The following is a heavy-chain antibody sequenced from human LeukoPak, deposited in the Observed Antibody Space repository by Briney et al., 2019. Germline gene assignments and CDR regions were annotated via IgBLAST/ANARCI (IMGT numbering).Heavy chain of an antibody. D-gene: IGHD3-10*01. CDR3: ARTFRDYYGSGSPQY. Sequence: ASVKVSCKPSGYTFIAYYIHLVRQAPGQGLEWMGWINPNSGDTNYAQKFQDRVTMTWDTSVSTAYMELSSLTSDDTAVYYCARTFRDYYGSGSPQYWGQGTLVTVSS. J-gene: IGHJ4*02. CDR2: INPNSGDT. CDR1: GYTFIAYY. V-gene: IGHV1-2*02.